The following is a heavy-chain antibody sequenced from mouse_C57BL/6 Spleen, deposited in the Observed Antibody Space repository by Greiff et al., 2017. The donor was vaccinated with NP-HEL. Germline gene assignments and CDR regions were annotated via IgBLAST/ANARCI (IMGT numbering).Heavy chain of an antibody. CDR2: IYPGDGDT. CDR1: GYAFSSSW. J-gene: IGHJ1*03. D-gene: IGHD1-1*01. CDR3: ARSYYGSSYSYFDV. Sequence: VQLVESGPELVKPGASVKISCKASGYAFSSSWMNWVKQRPGKGLEWIGRIYPGDGDTNYNGKFKGKATLTADKSSSTAYMQLSSLTSEDSAVYFCARSYYGSSYSYFDVWGTGTTVTVSS. V-gene: IGHV1-82*01.